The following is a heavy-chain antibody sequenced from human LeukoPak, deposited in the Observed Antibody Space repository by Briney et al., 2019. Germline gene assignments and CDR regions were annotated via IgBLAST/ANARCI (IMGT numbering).Heavy chain of an antibody. CDR2: ISSSSSYI. CDR1: GFTFSSYS. CDR3: ASSTKAYDFWSGYLDY. V-gene: IGHV3-21*01. J-gene: IGHJ4*02. Sequence: GGSLRLSCAASGFTFSSYSMNWVRQAPGKGLEWVSSISSSSSYIYYADSVKGRFTIPRDNAKNSLYLQINSLRAEDTAVYYCASSTKAYDFWSGYLDYWGQGTLVTVSS. D-gene: IGHD3-3*01.